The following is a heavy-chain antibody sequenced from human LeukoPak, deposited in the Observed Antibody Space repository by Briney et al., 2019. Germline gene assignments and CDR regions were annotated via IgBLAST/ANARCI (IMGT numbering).Heavy chain of an antibody. Sequence: GGSLRLSCAASGFTFSSYAMSWVRQAPGKGLEWVSAISGSGGSTYYADSVKGRFTISRDNSKNTLYLQMNSLRAEDTAVYYCAKDKTYYDFWSGYSFDYWGQGTLVTVSS. V-gene: IGHV3-23*01. CDR3: AKDKTYYDFWSGYSFDY. J-gene: IGHJ4*02. D-gene: IGHD3-3*01. CDR1: GFTFSSYA. CDR2: ISGSGGST.